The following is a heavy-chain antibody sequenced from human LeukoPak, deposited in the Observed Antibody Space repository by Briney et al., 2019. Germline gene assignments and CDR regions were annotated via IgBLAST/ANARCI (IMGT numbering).Heavy chain of an antibody. D-gene: IGHD5-24*01. CDR2: ISSSSSTT. V-gene: IGHV3-48*01. J-gene: IGHJ4*02. CDR1: GFTFSSYG. Sequence: PGRSLRLSCAASGFTFSSYGMHWVRQAPGKGLEWVSYISSSSSTTYYADSVKGRFTISRDNAKNSLYLQMNSLRAEDTAVYYCARDFGLQRMAYWGQGTLVTVSS. CDR3: ARDFGLQRMAY.